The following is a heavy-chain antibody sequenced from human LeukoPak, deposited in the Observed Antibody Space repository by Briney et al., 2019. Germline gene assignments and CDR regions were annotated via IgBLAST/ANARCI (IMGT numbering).Heavy chain of an antibody. D-gene: IGHD6-13*01. Sequence: ASVKVSCKASGYTFTGYYIHWLRQAPGQGLEWMGWINPNSGVTAYAQKFQGRVTMTRDTSISTAYMELSRLRSDDTAVYYCAAAVDVAAAANYYYYMDVWGKGTTVTVSS. CDR2: INPNSGVT. CDR3: AAAVDVAAAANYYYYMDV. CDR1: GYTFTGYY. V-gene: IGHV1-2*02. J-gene: IGHJ6*03.